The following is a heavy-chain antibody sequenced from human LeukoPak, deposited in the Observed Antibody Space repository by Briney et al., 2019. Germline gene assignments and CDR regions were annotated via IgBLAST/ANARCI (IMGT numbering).Heavy chain of an antibody. D-gene: IGHD3-22*01. CDR3: ARGNYYDSSGYYYRRSYYYYGMDV. V-gene: IGHV4-39*07. Sequence: SETLSLTCTVSGGSISSSSYYWGWIRQPPGKGLEWIGEINHSGSTNYNPSLKSRVTISVDTSKNQFSLKLSSVTATDTAVYYCARGNYYDSSGYYYRRSYYYYGMDVWGQGTTVTVSS. J-gene: IGHJ6*02. CDR1: GGSISSSSYY. CDR2: INHSGST.